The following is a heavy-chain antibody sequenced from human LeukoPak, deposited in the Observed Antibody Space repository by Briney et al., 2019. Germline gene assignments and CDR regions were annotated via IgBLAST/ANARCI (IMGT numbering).Heavy chain of an antibody. CDR3: ARAPRGYGSGYYGMDV. V-gene: IGHV3-23*01. J-gene: IGHJ6*02. CDR1: GFTFSSYA. D-gene: IGHD5-18*01. Sequence: GGSLRLSCAASGFTFSSYAMSWVRQAPGKGLEWVSAISSSGSTIYYADSVKGRFTISRDNSKNSLYLQMNSLRAEDTAVYYCARAPRGYGSGYYGMDVWGQGTTVTVSS. CDR2: ISSSGSTI.